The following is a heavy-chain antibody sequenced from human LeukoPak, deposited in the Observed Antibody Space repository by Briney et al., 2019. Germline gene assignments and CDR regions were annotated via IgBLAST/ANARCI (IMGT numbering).Heavy chain of an antibody. D-gene: IGHD4-17*01. CDR2: IYYSGST. CDR3: ARGDGDYDYYYSYGMDV. J-gene: IGHJ6*04. V-gene: IGHV4-59*01. CDR1: GGSISSYY. Sequence: SETLSLTCTVSGGSISSYYWSWIRQPPGKGLEWIGYIYYSGSTNYNPSLKSRVTISVDTSKNQFSLKLSSVTAADTAVYYCARGDGDYDYYYSYGMDVWGKGTTVTVSS.